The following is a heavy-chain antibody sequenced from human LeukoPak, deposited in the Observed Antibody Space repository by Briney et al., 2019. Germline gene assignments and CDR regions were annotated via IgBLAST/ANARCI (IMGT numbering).Heavy chain of an antibody. V-gene: IGHV4-4*02. CDR3: ARDRGGYTYSHDY. CDR2: IYHDGST. Sequence: PSETLSLTCTVSGGSISSNNWWIWVRQSPEKGLEWIGEIYHDGSTNYNPSLKSRVTISMDKSKNQLSLKLNFVTAADTAVYYCARDRGGYTYSHDYWGQGTLVTVSS. CDR1: GGSISSNNW. D-gene: IGHD5-18*01. J-gene: IGHJ4*02.